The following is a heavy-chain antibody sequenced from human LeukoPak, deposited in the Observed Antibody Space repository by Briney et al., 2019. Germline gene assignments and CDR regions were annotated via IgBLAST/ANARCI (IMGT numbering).Heavy chain of an antibody. CDR3: ARSPGAFGVVTYYMDV. CDR2: INPDGSST. V-gene: IGHV3-74*01. Sequence: GGSLRLSCAASGFTFSSYWMHWVRQVPGKGLVWVSRINPDGSSTNYADSVKGRFTISRDNAKNSLYLQMNSLRAEDTAVYYCARSPGAFGVVTYYMDVWGKGTTVTVSS. J-gene: IGHJ6*03. CDR1: GFTFSSYW. D-gene: IGHD3-3*01.